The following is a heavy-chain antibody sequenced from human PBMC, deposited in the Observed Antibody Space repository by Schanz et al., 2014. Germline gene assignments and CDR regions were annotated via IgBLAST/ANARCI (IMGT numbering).Heavy chain of an antibody. V-gene: IGHV1-69*04. Sequence: QVQLVQSGAEVKKPGSSVKVSCKASGGTFSSYAFSWVRQAPGQGLEWMGKIIPILGMENYAQKLQGRVTMTTDTSTSTAYMELRSLRFDDTALYYCARDLEPYCSGGSCYSDYWGQGTLVTVSS. CDR1: GGTFSSYA. D-gene: IGHD2-15*01. J-gene: IGHJ4*02. CDR3: ARDLEPYCSGGSCYSDY. CDR2: IIPILGME.